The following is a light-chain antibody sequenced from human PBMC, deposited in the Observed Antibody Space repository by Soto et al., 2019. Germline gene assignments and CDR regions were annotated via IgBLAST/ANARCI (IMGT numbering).Light chain of an antibody. CDR2: DVS. Sequence: QSALTQPPSASGSPGQSVTISCTGTSSDIGAYNYVSWYQQHPGKAPKLMIYDVSKRPSGVPDRFSGSKSGNTASLTVSGLQAEDEADYYCSSYAGTNIVFGGGTQLTVL. CDR1: SSDIGAYNY. V-gene: IGLV2-8*01. CDR3: SSYAGTNIV. J-gene: IGLJ3*02.